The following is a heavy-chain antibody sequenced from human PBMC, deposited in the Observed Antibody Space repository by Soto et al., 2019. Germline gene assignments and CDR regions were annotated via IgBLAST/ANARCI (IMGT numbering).Heavy chain of an antibody. Sequence: EVQLLESGGAFLQPGGSLRLSCAASGFTFSSYAMSWVRQAPGKGLEWVSVISAGGENTYYADPVKGRFTISRDNSRDTMYLQMDSLRAEDTAVYYCAKREGTSWQNYFDYRGQGTLVTVSS. CDR1: GFTFSSYA. CDR2: ISAGGENT. CDR3: AKREGTSWQNYFDY. J-gene: IGHJ4*02. V-gene: IGHV3-23*01. D-gene: IGHD2-2*01.